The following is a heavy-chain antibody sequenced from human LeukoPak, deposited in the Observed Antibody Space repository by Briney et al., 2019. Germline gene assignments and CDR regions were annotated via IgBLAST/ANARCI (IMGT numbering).Heavy chain of an antibody. V-gene: IGHV3-9*01. J-gene: IGHJ1*01. D-gene: IGHD2-21*02. CDR2: ISWNSGSI. CDR1: GFTFDDYA. CDR3: AKAPLAYCGGDCSRGQYFQH. Sequence: RSLRLSCAASGFTFDDYAMHWVRQAPGKGLEWVSGISWNSGSIGYADSVKGRFTISRDNAKNSLYLQMNSLRAEDTALYYCAKAPLAYCGGDCSRGQYFQHWGQGTLVTVSS.